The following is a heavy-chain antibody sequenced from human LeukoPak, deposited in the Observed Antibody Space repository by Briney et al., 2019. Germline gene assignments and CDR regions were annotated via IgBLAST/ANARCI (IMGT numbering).Heavy chain of an antibody. J-gene: IGHJ4*02. V-gene: IGHV3-7*03. D-gene: IGHD4-17*01. CDR1: GFTFASYW. CDR2: INQDETQK. Sequence: GGSLRLSCAASGFTFASYWMGWVRQAPGKGLEWVANINQDETQKYYMDSVKGGFTISRDNAKNSLYLQMNSLRAEDTAVYYCAKHGDYCFDYWGQGTLVTVSS. CDR3: AKHGDYCFDY.